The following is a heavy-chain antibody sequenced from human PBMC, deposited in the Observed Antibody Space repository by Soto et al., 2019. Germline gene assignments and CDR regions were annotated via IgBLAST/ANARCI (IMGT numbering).Heavy chain of an antibody. J-gene: IGHJ5*02. CDR1: GFTFSSYG. D-gene: IGHD3-10*01. V-gene: IGHV3-33*01. CDR3: ARDSYGSGSYYKVDRPNWFDP. CDR2: IWYDGSNK. Sequence: GGSLRLSCAASGFTFSSYGMHWVRQAPGKGLEWVAVIWYDGSNKYYADSVKGRFTISRDNSKNTLYLQMNSLRAEDTAVYYCARDSYGSGSYYKVDRPNWFDPWGQGTLVTVSS.